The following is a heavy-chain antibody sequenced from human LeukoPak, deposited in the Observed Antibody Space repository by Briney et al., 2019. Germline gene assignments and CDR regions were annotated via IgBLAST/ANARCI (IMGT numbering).Heavy chain of an antibody. V-gene: IGHV1-69*04. CDR3: ARDQKVGATPYFGMDV. J-gene: IGHJ6*02. Sequence: VASVKVSCKASGATFSSYAINWVRQAPGQGLEWMGRIIPMLGTVNYAQKFQGRVTIIADKFTSTAYMELSSLRSEDTAVYYCARDQKVGATPYFGMDVRGQGTTVTVSS. CDR1: GATFSSYA. D-gene: IGHD1-26*01. CDR2: IIPMLGTV.